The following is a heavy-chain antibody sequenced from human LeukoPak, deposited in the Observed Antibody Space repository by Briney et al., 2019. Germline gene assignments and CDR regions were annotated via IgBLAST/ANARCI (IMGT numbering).Heavy chain of an antibody. Sequence: GGSLRLSCAASGFTFSSYAMSWVRQAPWKGLEWVSAISGSGGSTYYADSVKGRFTISRDNCKNTLYLQMNSLRAEDTAVYYCAKDLSGSYQYYFDYWGQGTLVTVSS. CDR3: AKDLSGSYQYYFDY. CDR2: ISGSGGST. V-gene: IGHV3-23*01. D-gene: IGHD1-26*01. CDR1: GFTFSSYA. J-gene: IGHJ4*02.